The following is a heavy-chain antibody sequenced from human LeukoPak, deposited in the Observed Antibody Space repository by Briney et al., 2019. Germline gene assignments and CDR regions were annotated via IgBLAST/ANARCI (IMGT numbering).Heavy chain of an antibody. V-gene: IGHV3-53*01. CDR2: LYRGGTT. Sequence: GGSLRLSCAVSGFNFTNKYMTWVRQPPGKGLEWVSVLYRGGTTHYRESVRGRFTISRDTSKNTLNLQLNSLRAEDTAVYFCALLPRGVVRHFDPWGQGTLVSVSS. CDR1: GFNFTNKY. J-gene: IGHJ5*02. CDR3: ALLPRGVVRHFDP. D-gene: IGHD3-10*01.